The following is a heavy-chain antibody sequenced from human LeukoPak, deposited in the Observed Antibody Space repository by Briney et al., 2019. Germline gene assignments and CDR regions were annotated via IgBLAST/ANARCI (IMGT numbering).Heavy chain of an antibody. CDR3: ARMTTVTPGRYFDC. V-gene: IGHV1-46*01. D-gene: IGHD4-11*01. J-gene: IGHJ4*02. CDR2: INPSGGST. CDR1: GYTFTSYY. Sequence: ASVKVSCKASGYTFTSYYMHWVRQAPGQGLEWMGIINPSGGSTSYAQKFQGRVTITADKSTSTAYMELSSLRSEDTAVYYCARMTTVTPGRYFDCWGQGTLVTVSS.